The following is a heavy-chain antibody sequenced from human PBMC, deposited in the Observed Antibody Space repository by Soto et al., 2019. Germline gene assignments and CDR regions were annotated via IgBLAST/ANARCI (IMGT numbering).Heavy chain of an antibody. D-gene: IGHD6-13*01. Sequence: SVKVSCKAPGATFSSYAISWVRQAPGQGLEGMGGIIPIFGTANYALKFQGRVTITADESTSTAYMELSSLRSEDKAVYYCARDGGTGSRAPAGTNNWFDRWGQRTRVTVCS. CDR2: IIPIFGTA. J-gene: IGHJ5*02. CDR3: ARDGGTGSRAPAGTNNWFDR. V-gene: IGHV1-69*13. CDR1: GATFSSYA.